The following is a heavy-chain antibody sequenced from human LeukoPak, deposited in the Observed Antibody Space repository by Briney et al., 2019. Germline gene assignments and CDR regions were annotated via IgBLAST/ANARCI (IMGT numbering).Heavy chain of an antibody. CDR3: AREGITIFGVGDYYYMDV. CDR1: GYTFTSYG. J-gene: IGHJ6*03. D-gene: IGHD3-3*01. V-gene: IGHV1-18*01. Sequence: GASVKVPCKASGYTFTSYGISWVRQAPGQGLEWMGLISSYNGNTKYAQNFQGRVTMTTDTSTRTAYMELRSLRSDDTAVYYCAREGITIFGVGDYYYMDVWGKGTTVTVSS. CDR2: ISSYNGNT.